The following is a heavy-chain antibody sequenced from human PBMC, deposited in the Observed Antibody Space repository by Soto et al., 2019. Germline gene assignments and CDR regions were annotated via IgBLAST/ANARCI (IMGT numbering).Heavy chain of an antibody. CDR1: GFTFSSYS. CDR2: ISSSSSTI. V-gene: IGHV3-48*02. J-gene: IGHJ4*02. Sequence: EVQLVESGGGLVQPGGSLRLSCAASGFTFSSYSMNWVRQAPGKGLEWVSYISSSSSTIYYADSGKGRFTISRDNAKNSLYLQMNSLRDEDTAVYYCARENDDFWSGYYKGESDYWGQGTLVTVSS. CDR3: ARENDDFWSGYYKGESDY. D-gene: IGHD3-3*01.